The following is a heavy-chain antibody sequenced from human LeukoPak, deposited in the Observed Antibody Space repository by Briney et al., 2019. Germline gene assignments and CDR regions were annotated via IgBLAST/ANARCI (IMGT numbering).Heavy chain of an antibody. Sequence: GGSLRLSCAASGFTFSSYRMNWVRQAPGKGLEWVSSISSSGVYIYYADSLKGRFTISRDNAKDSLYLQMNSLRAEDTAVYYCARSLGSCSTTTCYDNWFDPWGQGTLVTVSS. CDR3: ARSLGSCSTTTCYDNWFDP. V-gene: IGHV3-21*01. CDR2: ISSSGVYI. CDR1: GFTFSSYR. J-gene: IGHJ5*02. D-gene: IGHD2-2*01.